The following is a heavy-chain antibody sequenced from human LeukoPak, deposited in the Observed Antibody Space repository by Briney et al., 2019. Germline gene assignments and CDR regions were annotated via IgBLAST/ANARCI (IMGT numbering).Heavy chain of an antibody. CDR2: INPDSGGT. CDR1: GYTFTGYY. J-gene: IGHJ4*02. Sequence: ASVKVSCKASGYTFTGYYMHWVRQAPGQGLEWMGWINPDSGGTNYAQKFQGRVTMTRDTSISTAYMELSRLRSDDTAVYYCARCSGSSCYANYFDYWGQGTLVTVSS. V-gene: IGHV1-2*02. D-gene: IGHD2-15*01. CDR3: ARCSGSSCYANYFDY.